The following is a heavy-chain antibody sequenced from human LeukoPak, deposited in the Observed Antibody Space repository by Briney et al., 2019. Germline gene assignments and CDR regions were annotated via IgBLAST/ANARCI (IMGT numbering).Heavy chain of an antibody. CDR3: AAGRTDFGVVIGAFDI. CDR2: IYYSGST. V-gene: IGHV4-59*11. J-gene: IGHJ3*02. Sequence: SETLSLTCTVSGGSITSHYWSWIRQPPGQGLEWIGYIYYSGSTNYNPSLKSRVTMSVDTSKNLLSLKVTSMTTADTAVYYCAAGRTDFGVVIGAFDIWGQGTRVTVSS. CDR1: GGSITSHY. D-gene: IGHD3-3*01.